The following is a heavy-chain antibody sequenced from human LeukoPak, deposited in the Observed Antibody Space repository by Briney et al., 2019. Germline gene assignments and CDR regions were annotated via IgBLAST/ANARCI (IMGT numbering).Heavy chain of an antibody. CDR3: AKSGLSGSTYYFDY. Sequence: GGSPRLSCAASGFTFSSYAMSWVRQAPGKGLEWVSTISGGGGSTYYADSVKGRFTISRDNSKNTLYLQMNSLRAEDTAVFYCAKSGLSGSTYYFDYWGQGTLVTVSS. CDR1: GFTFSSYA. D-gene: IGHD6-19*01. CDR2: ISGGGGST. V-gene: IGHV3-23*01. J-gene: IGHJ4*02.